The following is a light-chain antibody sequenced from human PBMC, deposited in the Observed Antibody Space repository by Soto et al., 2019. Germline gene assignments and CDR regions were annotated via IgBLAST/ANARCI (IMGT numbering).Light chain of an antibody. CDR3: LQTYATPLT. CDR1: EAINYF. J-gene: IGKJ4*01. Sequence: DIQLTQSPSSLSASKGDTVTITCRASEAINYFLSWYQHRPGGAPKLLIFGANNLENGVPSRFTGGGSGRFFSLTISSLQPEDYATYFCLQTYATPLTFGGGTRVEI. V-gene: IGKV1-39*01. CDR2: GAN.